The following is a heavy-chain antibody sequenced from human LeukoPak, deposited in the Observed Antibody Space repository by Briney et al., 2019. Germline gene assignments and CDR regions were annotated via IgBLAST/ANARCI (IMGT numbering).Heavy chain of an antibody. CDR3: ARGGRSGIDI. V-gene: IGHV4-39*01. D-gene: IGHD6-25*01. CDR2: IYYSGST. CDR1: GGSISSSSYY. J-gene: IGHJ3*02. Sequence: SETLSLTCTVSGGSISSSSYYWGWIRQPPGKGLEWIGSIYYSGSTYYNPSLKSRVTISVDTSKNQFSLKLSSVTAADTAVYYCARGGRSGIDIWGQGTMVTVSS.